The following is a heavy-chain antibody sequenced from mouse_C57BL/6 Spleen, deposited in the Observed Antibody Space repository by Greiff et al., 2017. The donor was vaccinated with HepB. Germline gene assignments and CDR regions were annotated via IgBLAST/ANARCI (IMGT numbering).Heavy chain of an antibody. V-gene: IGHV5-9-1*02. CDR3: TRADGYSGFAY. D-gene: IGHD2-3*01. CDR2: ISSGGDYI. CDR1: GFTFSSYA. Sequence: EVKLVESGEGLVKPGGSLKLSCAASGFTFSSYAMSWVRQTPEKRLEWVAYISSGGDYIYYADTVKGRFTISRDNARNTLYLQMSSLKSEDTAMYYCTRADGYSGFAYWGQGTLVTVSA. J-gene: IGHJ3*01.